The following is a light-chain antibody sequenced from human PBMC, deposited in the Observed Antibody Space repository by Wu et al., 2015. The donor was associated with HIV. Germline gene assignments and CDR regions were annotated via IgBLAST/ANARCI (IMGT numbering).Light chain of an antibody. CDR3: QQSYNTVIT. CDR1: QTINSY. CDR2: AAS. V-gene: IGKV1-39*01. Sequence: DIQMTQSPSSLSASVGDRVTITCRASQTINSYLNWYQQKPGKAPKLLIYAASSLQSGVPSRFSGSGSGTDFTLTISSLQPEDFATYFCQQSYNTVITFGQGTRLEIK. J-gene: IGKJ5*01.